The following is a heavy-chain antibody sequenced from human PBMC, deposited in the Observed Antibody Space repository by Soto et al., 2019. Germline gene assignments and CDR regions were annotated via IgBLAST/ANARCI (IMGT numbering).Heavy chain of an antibody. CDR3: ASGLRGDAFDF. D-gene: IGHD5-18*01. CDR2: IYYSGNT. CDR1: GGSISSGGYY. J-gene: IGHJ3*01. Sequence: QVQLQESGPGLVKPSQTLSLTCTVSGGSISSGGYYWSWIRQHPGKGLEWIGYIYYSGNTYYNPSLMSRVTISVDTSKNQFSLTLSSVTAADPAVYYCASGLRGDAFDFWGQGTMVTVSS. V-gene: IGHV4-31*03.